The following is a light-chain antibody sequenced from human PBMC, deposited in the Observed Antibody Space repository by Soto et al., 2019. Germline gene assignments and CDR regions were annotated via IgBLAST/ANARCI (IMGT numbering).Light chain of an antibody. CDR1: QSVSRN. CDR2: GAS. V-gene: IGKV3-15*01. CDR3: QQYNNWPPEDWT. J-gene: IGKJ1*01. Sequence: EIVMTQSPATLSVSPGERATLSCRASQSVSRNLAWYQQKPGQAPRLLIYGASTRATGIPARFSGSGSGTDFTLTISSLQSAGFAVYYCQQYNNWPPEDWTFSQGTKVDIK.